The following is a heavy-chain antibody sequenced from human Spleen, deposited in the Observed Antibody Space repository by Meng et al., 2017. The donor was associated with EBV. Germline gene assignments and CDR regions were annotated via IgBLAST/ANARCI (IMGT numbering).Heavy chain of an antibody. CDR1: GGLSRSGGDY. CDR3: ARGAAKWFDP. D-gene: IGHD6-25*01. Sequence: LVNPSQPLSLPAQVSGGLSRSGGDYWSGIRHPPGKGLEWIGYINYRGNTYDNPSLRSRAALSVDTSKNQFSLKLSSVTAADTAVYYCARGAAKWFDPWGPGTLVTVSS. CDR2: INYRGNT. J-gene: IGHJ5*02. V-gene: IGHV4-30-4*08.